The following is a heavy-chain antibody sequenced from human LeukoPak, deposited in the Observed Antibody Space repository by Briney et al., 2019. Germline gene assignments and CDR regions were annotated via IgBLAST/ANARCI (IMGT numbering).Heavy chain of an antibody. CDR2: ISAYNGNT. V-gene: IGHV1-18*01. Sequence: ASVTVSCKASGYTFTSYGISWVRQAPGEGLEGMGWISAYNGNTNYAQKLQGRVTMTTDTSTSTAYMELRSLRSDDTAVYYCARRSSSSFYYYYGMDVWGQGTTVTVSS. CDR3: ARRSSSSFYYYYGMDV. CDR1: GYTFTSYG. J-gene: IGHJ6*02. D-gene: IGHD6-6*01.